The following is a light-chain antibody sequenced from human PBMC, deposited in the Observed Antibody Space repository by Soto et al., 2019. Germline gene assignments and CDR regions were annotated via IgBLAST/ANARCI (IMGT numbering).Light chain of an antibody. CDR1: NSDIGVYNY. Sequence: QSVLTQPASVSGSPGQSITISCTGTNSDIGVYNYVSWYQQHPGEAPKLIVYEVAKRPSGVSSRFSGSKSGNTASLTISGLQAEDEADYHCSSYTSSIPLYVFGTGTKVIVL. J-gene: IGLJ1*01. CDR2: EVA. CDR3: SSYTSSIPLYV. V-gene: IGLV2-14*01.